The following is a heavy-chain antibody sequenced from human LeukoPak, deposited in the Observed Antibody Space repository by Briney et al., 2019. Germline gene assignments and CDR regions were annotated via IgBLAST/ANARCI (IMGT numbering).Heavy chain of an antibody. J-gene: IGHJ4*02. Sequence: SETLSLTCTVSGVSITNYYWTWIRQPAGKGLEWIGRIYTSGGTNYNPSLQSRVTMSVDMSKNQFSLRLNSVTAADTAVYYCARELDYWGQGTLVTVSS. V-gene: IGHV4-4*07. CDR1: GVSITNYY. CDR3: ARELDY. CDR2: IYTSGGT.